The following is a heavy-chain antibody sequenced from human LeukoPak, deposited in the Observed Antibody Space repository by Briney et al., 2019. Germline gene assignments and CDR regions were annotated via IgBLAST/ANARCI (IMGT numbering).Heavy chain of an antibody. D-gene: IGHD2-2*01. V-gene: IGHV3-33*01. CDR2: IWYDGTRE. CDR1: GFIFSNHG. Sequence: PGGSLRLSCAASGFIFSNHGMHWVRQAPGKGLEWVALIWYDGTRENYADSVKGRFTISRDNSKNTLSLQMNSLRAEDTAVYYCARDRGEYEWDVWGKGTTVTVSS. CDR3: ARDRGEYEWDV. J-gene: IGHJ6*04.